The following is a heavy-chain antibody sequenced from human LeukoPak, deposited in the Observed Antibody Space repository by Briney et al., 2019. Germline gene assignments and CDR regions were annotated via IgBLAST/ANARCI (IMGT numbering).Heavy chain of an antibody. V-gene: IGHV4-4*02. CDR2: VHRSGRT. Sequence: PSETLSLTCAVSIDSTSGNYWSWVRQSPGKGREWLGEVHRSGRTNYMPSLKSRVTISIDKSKDQISLDLTSVTAADTAVYYCATEILGAPTPGAYWGQGTLVTVSS. J-gene: IGHJ4*02. D-gene: IGHD2-8*02. CDR3: ATEILGAPTPGAY. CDR1: IDSTSGNY.